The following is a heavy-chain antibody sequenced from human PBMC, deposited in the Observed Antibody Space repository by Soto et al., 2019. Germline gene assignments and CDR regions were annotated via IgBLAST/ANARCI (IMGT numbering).Heavy chain of an antibody. CDR3: AREIVTAGGNNYFDP. D-gene: IGHD2-21*02. CDR1: GGTVASSHW. J-gene: IGHJ5*02. Sequence: SETLSLTXSVSGGTVASSHWWSWVRQSPGGGLEWIGNVYHTGDTNLNPSLQSRVTISVDKSNNQFSLRLNSLTAADTAVYFCAREIVTAGGNNYFDPWGPGTLVTVSS. V-gene: IGHV4-4*02. CDR2: VYHTGDT.